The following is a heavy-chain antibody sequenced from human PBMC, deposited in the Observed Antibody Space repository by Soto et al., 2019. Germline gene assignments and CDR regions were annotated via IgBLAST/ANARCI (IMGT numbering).Heavy chain of an antibody. CDR3: ARSIAARLNWFDP. V-gene: IGHV3-48*01. CDR1: GFTFSRYS. CDR2: ISSSGSSI. Sequence: PGGSLRLSCAASGFTFSRYSMNWVRQAPGKGLEWVSYISSSGSSIYYADSVKGRFTISRDNAKNSLYLQVNSLRAEDTAVYYCARSIAARLNWFDPWGQGTLVNVSS. J-gene: IGHJ5*02. D-gene: IGHD6-6*01.